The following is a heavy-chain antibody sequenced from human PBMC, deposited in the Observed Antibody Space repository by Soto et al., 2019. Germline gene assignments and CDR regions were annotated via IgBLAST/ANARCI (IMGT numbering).Heavy chain of an antibody. J-gene: IGHJ3*01. V-gene: IGHV3-23*01. D-gene: IGHD3-22*01. Sequence: PGKGLEWVSGVSSTGTSPYYAGSVQGRFTISRDNSKNMFYLQMKSLRAEDTAIYYCAKARPSGGYYYVEAFDVWGQGTMVTVSS. CDR2: VSSTGTSP. CDR3: AKARPSGGYYYVEAFDV.